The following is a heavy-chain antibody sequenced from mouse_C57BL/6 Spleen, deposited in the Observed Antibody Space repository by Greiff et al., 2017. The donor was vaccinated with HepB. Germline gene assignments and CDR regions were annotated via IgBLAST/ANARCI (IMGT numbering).Heavy chain of an antibody. Sequence: VQLQQPGAELVKPGASVKLSCTASGFNITDYYMHWVKQRTEQGLEWIGRIDPEDGETKYAPKFQGKATLTADTSSNTAYLQLSSLTSEDTAVYYCARDYYSEDFDYWGQGTTLTVSS. CDR2: IDPEDGET. J-gene: IGHJ2*01. V-gene: IGHV14-2*01. D-gene: IGHD2-12*01. CDR3: ARDYYSEDFDY. CDR1: GFNITDYY.